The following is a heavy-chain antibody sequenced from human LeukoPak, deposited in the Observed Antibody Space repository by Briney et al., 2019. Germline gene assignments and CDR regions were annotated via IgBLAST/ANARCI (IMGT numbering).Heavy chain of an antibody. CDR3: ARESTVLWFGETRVEAFDI. J-gene: IGHJ3*02. V-gene: IGHV7-4-1*02. CDR2: INTNTGNP. CDR1: GYTFTSYA. D-gene: IGHD3-10*01. Sequence: GASVKVSCKASGYTFTSYAMNWVRQAPGQGLEWMGWINTNTGNPTYAQGFTGRFVFSLDTSVSTAYLQISSLKAEDTAVYYCARESTVLWFGETRVEAFDIWGQGTMVTVSS.